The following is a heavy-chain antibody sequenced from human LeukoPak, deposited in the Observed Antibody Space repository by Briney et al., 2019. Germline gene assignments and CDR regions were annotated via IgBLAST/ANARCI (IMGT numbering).Heavy chain of an antibody. CDR1: GFTLSIYT. CDR2: ISSSSNYI. V-gene: IGHV3-21*01. J-gene: IGHJ4*02. Sequence: GGSLRLSCAASGFTLSIYTMNWVRQAPGKGLEWVSSISSSSNYIYYADSVKGRFTISRDNAKNSLYLQMNSLRAEDTAVYYCARDYDGSCYFSYWGQGTLVTVSS. CDR3: ARDYDGSCYFSY. D-gene: IGHD3-22*01.